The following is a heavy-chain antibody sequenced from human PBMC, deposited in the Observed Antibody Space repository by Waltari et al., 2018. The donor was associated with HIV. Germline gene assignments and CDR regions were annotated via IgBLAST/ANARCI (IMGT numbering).Heavy chain of an antibody. CDR1: GFTFGDYS. J-gene: IGHJ6*02. V-gene: IGHV3-48*01. Sequence: EVQLVESGGKLVQPGGSLRLTCLASGFTFGDYSMNWVRPGPGKGLEWVAYISATGTTIFYANSVKGRFTVSRDNVENALYLDMSSLRAEDTGDYYCARCETVVTPFINKYLGLDVWGPGTTVTVSS. D-gene: IGHD2-15*01. CDR2: ISATGTTI. CDR3: ARCETVVTPFINKYLGLDV.